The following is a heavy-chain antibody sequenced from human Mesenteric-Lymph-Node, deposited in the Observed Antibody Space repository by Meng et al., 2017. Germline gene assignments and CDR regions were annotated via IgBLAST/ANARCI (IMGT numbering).Heavy chain of an antibody. CDR1: GGSIRMDQG. D-gene: IGHD4-17*01. J-gene: IGHJ4*02. V-gene: IGHV4-4*02. CDR3: TTLYGESIS. CDR2: INHSGRT. Sequence: QGEQEKWGPGLVKLSGNLSLAFDDSGGSIRMDQGWGWVRQALGKGREWIGDINHSGRTNYNPSVKSRVSMSVDKSQIHFSLRLSSVTAADTAVYYCTTLYGESISWGQGTLVTVSS.